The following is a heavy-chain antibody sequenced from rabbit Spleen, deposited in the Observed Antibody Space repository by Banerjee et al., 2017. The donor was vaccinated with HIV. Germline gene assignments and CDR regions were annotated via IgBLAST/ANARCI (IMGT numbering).Heavy chain of an antibody. CDR2: IEPIFGNT. CDR3: VRDLDGVIGWNFGW. D-gene: IGHD2-1*01. CDR1: GFDFSNYG. J-gene: IGHJ4*01. V-gene: IGHV1S47*01. Sequence: QEQLVESGGGLVQPGGSLKLSCKASGFDFSNYGVSWVRQAPGKGLEWIGYIEPIFGNTYYANWVNGRFTISSHDAQNTLFLQLNSLTAADTATYFCVRDLDGVIGWNFGWWGPGTLVTVS.